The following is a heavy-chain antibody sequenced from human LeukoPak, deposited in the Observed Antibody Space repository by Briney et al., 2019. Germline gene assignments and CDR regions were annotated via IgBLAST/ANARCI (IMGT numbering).Heavy chain of an antibody. D-gene: IGHD5-12*01. J-gene: IGHJ6*03. CDR1: GGSISSYY. V-gene: IGHV4-59*01. CDR3: ARVIKDSGYDPNPYYMDV. Sequence: SETLSLTCTVSGGSISSYYWSWIRQPPGKGLEWIGYIYYSGSTNYNPSLKSRVTISVDTSKDQFSLKLSSVTAADTAVYYCARVIKDSGYDPNPYYMDVWGKGTTVTISS. CDR2: IYYSGST.